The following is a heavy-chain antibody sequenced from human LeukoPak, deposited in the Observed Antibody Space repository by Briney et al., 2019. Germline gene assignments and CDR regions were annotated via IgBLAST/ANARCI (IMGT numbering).Heavy chain of an antibody. D-gene: IGHD3-22*01. CDR1: GGSITSYY. CDR2: IYYSGST. J-gene: IGHJ1*01. Sequence: SETLSLTCTVSGGSITSYYWSWIPQPPGKGLEWMGYIYYSGSTNYNPSLKSRVTISVDTSKNQFSLKLSSVTAADTAVYYCTSLSGYYYGFCFQHWGQDTLVTVSS. CDR3: TSLSGYYYGFCFQH. V-gene: IGHV4-59*01.